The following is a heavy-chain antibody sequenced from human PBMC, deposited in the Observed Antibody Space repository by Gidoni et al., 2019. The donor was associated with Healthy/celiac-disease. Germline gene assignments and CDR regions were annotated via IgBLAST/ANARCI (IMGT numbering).Heavy chain of an antibody. CDR3: ARDREWGYYYDSRDFDY. CDR2: INPNSGGT. J-gene: IGHJ4*02. D-gene: IGHD3-22*01. CDR1: GYTFTGSY. V-gene: IGHV1-2*02. Sequence: QVQLVQSGAEVTTPGASVKVSCKASGYTFTGSYLHWVRQAPGQGLEWMGWINPNSGGTNYAQKCQGRVTMTRDTSSSTAYMELSRLRSDDTAVYYCARDREWGYYYDSRDFDYWGQGTLVTVSS.